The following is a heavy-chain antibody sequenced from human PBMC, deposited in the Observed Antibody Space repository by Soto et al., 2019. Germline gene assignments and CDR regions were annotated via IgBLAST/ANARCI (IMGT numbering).Heavy chain of an antibody. CDR1: GGSVSSGSYY. V-gene: IGHV4-61*01. CDR3: ARTMVGARAGYFDY. Sequence: SETLSLTCTVSGGSVSSGSYYWSWIRQPPGKGLEWIGYIYYSGSTNYNPSLKSRVTISVDTSKNQFSLKLSSVTAADTAVYYCARTMVGARAGYFDYWGRGTLVTVSS. J-gene: IGHJ4*02. CDR2: IYYSGST. D-gene: IGHD1-26*01.